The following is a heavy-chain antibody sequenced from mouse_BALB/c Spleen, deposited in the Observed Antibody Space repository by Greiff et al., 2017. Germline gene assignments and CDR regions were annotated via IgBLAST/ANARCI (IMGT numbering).Heavy chain of an antibody. V-gene: IGHV5-17*02. D-gene: IGHD1-1*01. CDR1: GFTFSSFG. CDR3: ARNIYYYGSSSSMDY. CDR2: ISSGSSTI. Sequence: EVKLVESGGGLVQPGGSRKLSCAASGFTFSSFGMHWVRQAPEKGLEWVAYISSGSSTIYYADTVKGRFTISRDNPKNTLFLQMTSLRSEDTAMYYCARNIYYYGSSSSMDYWGQGTSVTVSS. J-gene: IGHJ4*01.